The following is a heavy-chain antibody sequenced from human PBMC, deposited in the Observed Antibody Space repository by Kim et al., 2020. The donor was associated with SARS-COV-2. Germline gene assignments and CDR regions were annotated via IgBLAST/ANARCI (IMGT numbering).Heavy chain of an antibody. CDR2: IYYSGST. CDR3: ARDRVTIFGVVSYGMDV. J-gene: IGHJ6*02. V-gene: IGHV4-61*01. CDR1: GGSVSSGSYY. Sequence: SETLSLTCTVSGGSVSSGSYYWSWIRQPPGKGLEWIGYIYYSGSTNYNPSLKSRVTISVDTSKNQFSLKLSSVTAADTAVYYCARDRVTIFGVVSYGMDVWGQGTTVTVSS. D-gene: IGHD3-3*01.